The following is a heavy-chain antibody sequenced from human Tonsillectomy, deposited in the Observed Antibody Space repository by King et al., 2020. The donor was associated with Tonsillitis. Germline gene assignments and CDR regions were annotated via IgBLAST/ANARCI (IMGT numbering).Heavy chain of an antibody. CDR2: IYHSGST. D-gene: IGHD3-16*01. CDR1: GGSISSGGYS. CDR3: ARIKREGCFDY. J-gene: IGHJ4*02. Sequence: LQLQESGSGLVKPSQTLSLTCAVSGGSISSGGYSWSWIRQPPGKGLEWIGYIYHSGSTYYNPSLKSRVTISVDRSKNQFSLKLTSVTAADTAVYYCARIKREGCFDYWGQGTLVTVSS. V-gene: IGHV4-30-2*01.